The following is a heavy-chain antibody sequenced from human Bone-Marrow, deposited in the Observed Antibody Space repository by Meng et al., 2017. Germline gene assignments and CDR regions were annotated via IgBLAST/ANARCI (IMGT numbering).Heavy chain of an antibody. D-gene: IGHD4-23*01. V-gene: IGHV4-59*01. CDR1: GGSISSYY. J-gene: IGHJ4*02. Sequence: GSLRLSCTVSGGSISSYYWRWIRQPPGKGLEWFGYIYYSGSTNYNPSLKSRVTISVDTSKNQFSLKLGSVTAADTAVYYCARIHGGNSGDYWGQGTLVTVSS. CDR3: ARIHGGNSGDY. CDR2: IYYSGST.